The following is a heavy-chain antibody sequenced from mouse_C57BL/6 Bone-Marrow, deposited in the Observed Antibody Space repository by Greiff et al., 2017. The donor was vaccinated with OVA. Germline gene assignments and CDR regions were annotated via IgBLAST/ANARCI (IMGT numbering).Heavy chain of an antibody. CDR2: IDPENGDT. J-gene: IGHJ3*01. D-gene: IGHD2-4*01. Sequence: VQLKQSGAELVRPGASVKLSCTASGFNIKDDYMHWVKQRPEQGLEWIGWIDPENGDTEYASKFQGKATITADTSSNTAYLQLSSLTSEDTAVYYFTTHYDYDAWFAYWGQGTLVTVSA. V-gene: IGHV14-4*01. CDR3: TTHYDYDAWFAY. CDR1: GFNIKDDY.